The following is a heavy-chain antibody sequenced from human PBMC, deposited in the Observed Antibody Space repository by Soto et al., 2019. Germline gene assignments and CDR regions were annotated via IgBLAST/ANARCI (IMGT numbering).Heavy chain of an antibody. CDR2: MNPDSENT. Sequence: QVHLVQSGAEVKQPGASVRVSCKASGYTFTNYDITWVRQATGQGLEWMGWMNPDSENTGSLQKFQGRVTMTVNTSINTAYMELTSLRSEDTAVYYCTRAQFEFGSYFGLDVWGQGTTVTVSS. D-gene: IGHD3-10*01. CDR3: TRAQFEFGSYFGLDV. J-gene: IGHJ6*02. CDR1: GYTFTNYD. V-gene: IGHV1-8*01.